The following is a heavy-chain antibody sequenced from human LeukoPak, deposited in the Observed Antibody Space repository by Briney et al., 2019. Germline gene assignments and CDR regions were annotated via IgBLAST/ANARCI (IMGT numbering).Heavy chain of an antibody. CDR3: ARVPRREYYYDSSARDY. CDR2: ISAYNGNT. V-gene: IGHV1-18*01. Sequence: ASVKVSCKASGYTFTSYGISWVRQAPGQGLEWMGWISAYNGNTNYAQKLQGRVTMTTDTSTSTAYMELRSLRSDDTAVYYCARVPRREYYYDSSARDYWGQGTLVTVSS. CDR1: GYTFTSYG. J-gene: IGHJ4*02. D-gene: IGHD3-22*01.